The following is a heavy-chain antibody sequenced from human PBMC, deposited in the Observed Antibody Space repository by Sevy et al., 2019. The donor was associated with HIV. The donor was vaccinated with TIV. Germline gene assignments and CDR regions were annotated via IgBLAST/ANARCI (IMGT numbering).Heavy chain of an antibody. CDR2: IYYSGST. V-gene: IGHV4-61*01. CDR1: GGSVSSGSYY. J-gene: IGHJ4*02. Sequence: SETLSLTCTVSGGSVSSGSYYWSWIRQPPGKGLEWIGYIYYSGSTNYNPSLKSRVTISVDTSKNQFSLKLSSVTAVDTAVYYCARDSYGSGSYYRHWGQGTLVTVSS. CDR3: ARDSYGSGSYYRH. D-gene: IGHD3-10*01.